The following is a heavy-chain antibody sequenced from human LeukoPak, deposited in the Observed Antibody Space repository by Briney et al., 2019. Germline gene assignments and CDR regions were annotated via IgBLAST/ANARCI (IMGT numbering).Heavy chain of an antibody. CDR2: IYYSGST. V-gene: IGHV4-59*01. D-gene: IGHD6-6*01. J-gene: IGHJ5*02. Sequence: SETLSLTCAVYGGSFSGYYWSWIRQPRGKGLEWIGYIYYSGSTNYNPSLKSRVTISVDTSKNQFSLKLSSVTAADTAVYYCAKSLRRGWFDPWGQGTLVTVSS. CDR1: GGSFSGYY. CDR3: AKSLRRGWFDP.